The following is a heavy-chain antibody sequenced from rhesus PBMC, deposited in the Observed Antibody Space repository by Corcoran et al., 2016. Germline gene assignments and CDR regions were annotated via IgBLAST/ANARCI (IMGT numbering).Heavy chain of an antibody. J-gene: IGHJ4*01. Sequence: QVQLVQSGAEVKKPGASVKLSCKAPGYTFTSYSINWVRQAPGQGLEWMEWINPSNGNTGYEQKFQGRVTMTRDTSTSTAYMELSSLRSEDTAVYYCARNYGSNRFDYWGQGVLVSVSS. CDR3: ARNYGSNRFDY. CDR2: INPSNGNT. V-gene: IGHV1-200*01. CDR1: GYTFTSYS. D-gene: IGHD4-29*01.